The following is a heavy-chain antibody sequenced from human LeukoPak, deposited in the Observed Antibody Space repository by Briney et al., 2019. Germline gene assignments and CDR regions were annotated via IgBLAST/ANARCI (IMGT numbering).Heavy chain of an antibody. CDR1: GFTFSNAW. CDR3: IRAFDP. V-gene: IGHV3-15*04. Sequence: SGGSLRLSCAASGFTFSNAWMSWVRQAPGKGLEWVGRIESKINGGATHYAAPAKGRFTISRDDSENRLYLQMNSLKTEDTAVYYCIRAFDPRGQGTLVTVSS. J-gene: IGHJ5*02. CDR2: IESKINGGAT.